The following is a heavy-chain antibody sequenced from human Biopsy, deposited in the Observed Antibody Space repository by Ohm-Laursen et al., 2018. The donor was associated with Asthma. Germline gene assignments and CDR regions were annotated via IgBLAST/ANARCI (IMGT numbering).Heavy chain of an antibody. V-gene: IGHV1-24*01. CDR3: ASDFPKDYVRYNFQF. D-gene: IGHD4-17*01. Sequence: ESSVKVSCKISGYSLTDLSMHWVRQAPGQGLEWMGGHDHEEGGTVNAWRFQGRVTMTEDTSTDTAYMELSSLSSDDTVVYYCASDFPKDYVRYNFQFWGQGTLVTVSS. J-gene: IGHJ4*02. CDR1: GYSLTDLS. CDR2: HDHEEGGT.